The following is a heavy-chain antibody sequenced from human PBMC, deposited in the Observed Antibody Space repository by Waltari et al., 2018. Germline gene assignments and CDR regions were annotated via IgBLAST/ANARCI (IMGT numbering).Heavy chain of an antibody. J-gene: IGHJ6*03. Sequence: QVQLVESGGGLVKPGGSLRLSCAASGFPFSDSYMSWIPQAPGKGLEWVSYISSSGSTIYYADSVKGRFTISRDNAKNSLYLQMNSLRAEDTAVYYCARTSMSSSPFKNYYYMDVWGKGTTVTVSS. CDR1: GFPFSDSY. V-gene: IGHV3-11*04. CDR2: ISSSGSTI. D-gene: IGHD6-13*01. CDR3: ARTSMSSSPFKNYYYMDV.